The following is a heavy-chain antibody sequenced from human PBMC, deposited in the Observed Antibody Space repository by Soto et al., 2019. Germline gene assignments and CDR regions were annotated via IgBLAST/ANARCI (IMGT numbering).Heavy chain of an antibody. Sequence: EVQVVESGGGLVQPGGSLRLSCAASGFTFRRYWMHWVRQAPGTGLMWVSRIDSDGSTTQYEDSVRGRFTISRDNAKNTLFIQMNSLRAEDTALYYCARVGDSGYYVGYFDYWGQGTLVTVSS. CDR1: GFTFRRYW. V-gene: IGHV3-74*03. CDR3: ARVGDSGYYVGYFDY. D-gene: IGHD3-22*01. CDR2: IDSDGSTT. J-gene: IGHJ4*02.